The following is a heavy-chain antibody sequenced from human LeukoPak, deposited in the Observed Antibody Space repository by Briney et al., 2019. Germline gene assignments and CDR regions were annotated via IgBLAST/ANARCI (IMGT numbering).Heavy chain of an antibody. CDR2: INPNTGGA. CDR3: ARGHPSAEPPDY. Sequence: ASVKVSCKASGYTFTDYYIHWVRQVPGQGLEYMGWINPNTGGASYAQRFRDRVTMSVDTSITTVYMELSRLTGDDTAVYYCARGHPSAEPPDYWGQGDLVTVSS. D-gene: IGHD1-14*01. V-gene: IGHV1-2*02. CDR1: GYTFTDYY. J-gene: IGHJ4*02.